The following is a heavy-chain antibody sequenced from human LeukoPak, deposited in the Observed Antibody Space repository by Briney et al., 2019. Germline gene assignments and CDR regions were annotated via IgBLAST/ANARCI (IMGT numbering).Heavy chain of an antibody. CDR1: GFTFDDYG. Sequence: GGTLRLSCAASGFTFDDYGMSWVRQAPGKGLEWVSGIDWNVGSTGYADSVKGRFTISRDNAKNSLYLQMNSLRGEDTALYYCARVGGCSSTSCYGYYYYGMDVWGQGTTVTVSS. CDR2: IDWNVGST. V-gene: IGHV3-20*04. D-gene: IGHD2-2*01. J-gene: IGHJ6*02. CDR3: ARVGGCSSTSCYGYYYYGMDV.